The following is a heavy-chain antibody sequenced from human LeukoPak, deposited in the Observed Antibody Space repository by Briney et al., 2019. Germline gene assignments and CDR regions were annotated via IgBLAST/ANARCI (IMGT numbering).Heavy chain of an antibody. V-gene: IGHV4-59*01. CDR2: IYYSGST. Sequence: SETLSLTCTVSGASISSYYWSWIRQPPGKGLGWIGYIYYSGSTNYNPSLKSRVTISVDTSKNQFSLKLSSVTAADTAVYYCARDHYDFWSGYYLDAFDIWGQGTMVTVSS. CDR3: ARDHYDFWSGYYLDAFDI. D-gene: IGHD3-3*01. CDR1: GASISSYY. J-gene: IGHJ3*02.